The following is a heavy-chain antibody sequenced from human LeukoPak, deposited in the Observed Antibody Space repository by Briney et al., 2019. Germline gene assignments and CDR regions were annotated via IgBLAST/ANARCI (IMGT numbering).Heavy chain of an antibody. V-gene: IGHV4-34*09. Sequence: SETLSLTCAVYGGSFSGYYWSWIRQPPGKGLEWIGYIYYSGSTYYNPSLKSRVTISLDTSKNQFSLKLSSVTAADTAVYYCARCYGSGDVFDIWGQGTMVTVSS. CDR1: GGSFSGYY. J-gene: IGHJ3*02. D-gene: IGHD3-10*01. CDR3: ARCYGSGDVFDI. CDR2: IYYSGST.